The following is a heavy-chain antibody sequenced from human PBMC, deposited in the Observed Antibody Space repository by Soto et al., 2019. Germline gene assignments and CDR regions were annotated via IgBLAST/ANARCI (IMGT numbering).Heavy chain of an antibody. CDR1: GFTFSTYA. Sequence: QVQLVESGGGVVQPGRSLRLSCTASGFTFSTYAMHWVRQAPGKGLEWVAGISYDGSNKYYADSVKGRFTISKDNAKNTLYLQMNSLRAEDTAVYYWARDNYYGSGSYNWFDPWGQGTLVTVSS. V-gene: IGHV3-30-3*01. D-gene: IGHD3-10*01. J-gene: IGHJ5*02. CDR3: ARDNYYGSGSYNWFDP. CDR2: ISYDGSNK.